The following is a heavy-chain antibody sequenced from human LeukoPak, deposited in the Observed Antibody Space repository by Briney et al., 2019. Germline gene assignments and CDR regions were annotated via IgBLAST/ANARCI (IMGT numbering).Heavy chain of an antibody. Sequence: GTSLRLSCAASGFIFSTYAMSWVRQAPGKGLEWVSGISSSGGSTYYADSVKGRFTISRDNSKNTLYLQMNTLRVEDTAVFYCAKVRDGRSTGGTYYYYMDVWGEGTTVTVSS. CDR1: GFIFSTYA. J-gene: IGHJ6*03. D-gene: IGHD1-26*01. CDR2: ISSSGGST. CDR3: AKVRDGRSTGGTYYYYMDV. V-gene: IGHV3-23*01.